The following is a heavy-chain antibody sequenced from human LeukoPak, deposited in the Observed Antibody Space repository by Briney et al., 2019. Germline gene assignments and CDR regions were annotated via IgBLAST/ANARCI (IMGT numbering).Heavy chain of an antibody. J-gene: IGHJ5*02. CDR2: INPSGDST. V-gene: IGHV1-46*01. CDR3: ARENDYGNNWFDP. D-gene: IGHD4-17*01. Sequence: GASVKVSCKASGYSLSSYYMHWVRQAPGQGLEWMGIINPSGDSTTYAQKFQGRVTMTRDTSTRTVYMELSSLRSDDTAVYYCARENDYGNNWFDPWGQGTLVTVSS. CDR1: GYSLSSYY.